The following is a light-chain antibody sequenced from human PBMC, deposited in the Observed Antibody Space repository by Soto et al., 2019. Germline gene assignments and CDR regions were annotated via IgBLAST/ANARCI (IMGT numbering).Light chain of an antibody. CDR2: AAS. CDR1: QSISSY. CDR3: QQYSSYATST. V-gene: IGKV1-39*01. Sequence: DIQMTQSPSSLSASVGDRVTITCRASQSISSYLNWYQQKPGKAPKLLIYAASSLQGGVPSRFSGSGSGTEFSLTITSLQPDDLATYYGQQYSSYATSTFGQVTKVDIK. J-gene: IGKJ1*01.